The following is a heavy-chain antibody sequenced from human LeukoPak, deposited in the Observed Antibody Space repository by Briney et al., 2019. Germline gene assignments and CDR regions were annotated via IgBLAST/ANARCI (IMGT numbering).Heavy chain of an antibody. Sequence: GGSLRLSCAASGLIFHNYALVWIRRAPGKGPEWVSAILGGGGTFYADAVKGRFTISRDNSKNTLYLQMNSLRAEDAATYYCGQDPNGNYIGAFDFWGRGTMVTVSS. CDR1: GLIFHNYA. V-gene: IGHV3-23*01. CDR3: GQDPNGNYIGAFDF. D-gene: IGHD4-17*01. J-gene: IGHJ3*01. CDR2: ILGGGGT.